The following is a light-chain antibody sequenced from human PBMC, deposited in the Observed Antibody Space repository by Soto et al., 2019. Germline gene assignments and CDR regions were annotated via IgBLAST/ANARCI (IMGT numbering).Light chain of an antibody. V-gene: IGKV1-9*01. CDR2: AAS. CDR1: QGISSY. Sequence: DIVTITCRASQGISSYLTWYQQKPGKAPKLLIYAASTLQSGVPSRFSGSGSGTDFTLTISSLQPEDFAVYYCQQYNNWPTFGQGTKVDIK. CDR3: QQYNNWPT. J-gene: IGKJ1*01.